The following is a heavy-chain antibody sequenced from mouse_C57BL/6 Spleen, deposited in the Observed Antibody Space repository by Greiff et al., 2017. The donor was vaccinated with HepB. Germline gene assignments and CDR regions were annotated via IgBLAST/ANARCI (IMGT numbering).Heavy chain of an antibody. CDR2: IDPENGDT. D-gene: IGHD1-1*01. Sequence: VQLKESGAELVRPGASVKLSCTASGFNIKDDYMHWVKQRPEQGLEWIGWIDPENGDTEYASKFQGTATITADTSSNTAYLQLSSLTSEDTAVYYCTTHYGSSYVYWYFDVWGTGTTVTVSS. CDR3: TTHYGSSYVYWYFDV. CDR1: GFNIKDDY. V-gene: IGHV14-4*01. J-gene: IGHJ1*03.